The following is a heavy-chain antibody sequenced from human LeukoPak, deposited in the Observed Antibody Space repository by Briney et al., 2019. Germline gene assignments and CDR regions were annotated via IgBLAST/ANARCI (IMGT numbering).Heavy chain of an antibody. Sequence: SETLSLTCNVSGGSISSYYWSWIRQPPGKGLEWIGYIYYSGSTYYNPSLKSRVTISVDRSKNQFSLKLSSVTAADTAVYYCARGNDYGDYVGFGAFDYWGQGTLVTVSS. CDR2: IYYSGST. D-gene: IGHD4-17*01. CDR3: ARGNDYGDYVGFGAFDY. CDR1: GGSISSYY. V-gene: IGHV4-59*12. J-gene: IGHJ4*02.